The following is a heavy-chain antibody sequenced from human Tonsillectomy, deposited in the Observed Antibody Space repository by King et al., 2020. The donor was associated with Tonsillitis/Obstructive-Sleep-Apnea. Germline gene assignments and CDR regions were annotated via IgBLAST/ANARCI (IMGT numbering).Heavy chain of an antibody. CDR1: GFTFSSYA. CDR3: ATSRDAGYPIPRNDY. D-gene: IGHD5-12*01. Sequence: VQLVESGGGLVQPGGSLRLSCAASGFTFSSYAMSWVRQAPGKGLEWVSAISGSGGSSYDADSVKGRFTISRDNSKNTLFLQMNNLRAEDTAVYYCATSRDAGYPIPRNDYWGQGALVTVSS. V-gene: IGHV3-23*04. CDR2: ISGSGGSS. J-gene: IGHJ4*02.